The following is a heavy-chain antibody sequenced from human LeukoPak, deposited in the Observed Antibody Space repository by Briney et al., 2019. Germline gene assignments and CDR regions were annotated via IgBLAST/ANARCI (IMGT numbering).Heavy chain of an antibody. J-gene: IGHJ3*02. Sequence: ASVKVSCKASGYTFTSYGVNWVRQAPGQSLEWLGWISAYNGNTYYAENFQARVTMTTDTSTSTAYMELRSLKSDDTAVYYCARDVFCSGNSCLRDAFDIWGQGTKVTVSS. D-gene: IGHD2-15*01. CDR2: ISAYNGNT. V-gene: IGHV1-18*01. CDR1: GYTFTSYG. CDR3: ARDVFCSGNSCLRDAFDI.